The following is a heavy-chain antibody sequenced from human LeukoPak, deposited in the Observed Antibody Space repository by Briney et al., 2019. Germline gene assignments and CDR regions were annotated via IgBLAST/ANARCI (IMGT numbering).Heavy chain of an antibody. Sequence: ASVKVSCKASGGTFSSYAISWVRQAPGQGLEWMGRIIPIFGTANYAQKFQGRVTITTDESTSTAYMELSSLRSEDTAVYYCARSLRAYYDYVWGSYRFDYWGQGTLVTVSS. J-gene: IGHJ4*02. CDR1: GGTFSSYA. CDR2: IIPIFGTA. V-gene: IGHV1-69*05. D-gene: IGHD3-16*02. CDR3: ARSLRAYYDYVWGSYRFDY.